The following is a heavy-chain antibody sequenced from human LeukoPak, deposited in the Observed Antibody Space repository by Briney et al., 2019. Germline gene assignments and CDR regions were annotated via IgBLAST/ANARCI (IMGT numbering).Heavy chain of an antibody. Sequence: PSETLSLTCTVSGGTISSGGYYWSWIRQPPGKGLEWIGYIYHSGSTYYNPSLKSRVTISVDRSKNQFSLKLSSVTAADTAVYYCAREGQDIVVVPAAIRNSYGSHFDYWGQGTLVTVSS. CDR3: AREGQDIVVVPAAIRNSYGSHFDY. V-gene: IGHV4-30-2*01. CDR2: IYHSGST. D-gene: IGHD2-2*02. J-gene: IGHJ4*02. CDR1: GGTISSGGYY.